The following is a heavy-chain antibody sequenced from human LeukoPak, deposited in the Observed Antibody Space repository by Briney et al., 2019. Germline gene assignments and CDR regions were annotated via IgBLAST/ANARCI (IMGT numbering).Heavy chain of an antibody. J-gene: IGHJ4*02. Sequence: PSETLSLTCIVSGGSISSSSYYWGWIRQPPGKGLEWIGSIYYSGSTYYNPSLKSRVTISVDTSKNQFSLKLSSVTAADTAVYYCVGWELLHYWGQGTLVTVSS. CDR1: GGSISSSSYY. CDR2: IYYSGST. D-gene: IGHD1-26*01. V-gene: IGHV4-39*01. CDR3: VGWELLHY.